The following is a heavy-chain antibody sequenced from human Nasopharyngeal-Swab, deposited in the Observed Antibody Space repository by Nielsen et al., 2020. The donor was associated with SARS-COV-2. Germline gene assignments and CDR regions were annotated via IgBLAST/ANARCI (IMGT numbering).Heavy chain of an antibody. D-gene: IGHD1-26*01. CDR1: GFTFNSYS. CDR3: ARIAGRGSIYYYYMDV. Sequence: ESLKISCAGSGFTFNSYSMIWVRQVPGEGLEWVSSISGSGSYVYYADSVKGRFTISKDSAKNSLYLQMNSLRAEDTAVYFCARIAGRGSIYYYYMDVWGTGITVTVSS. V-gene: IGHV3-21*01. J-gene: IGHJ6*03. CDR2: ISGSGSYV.